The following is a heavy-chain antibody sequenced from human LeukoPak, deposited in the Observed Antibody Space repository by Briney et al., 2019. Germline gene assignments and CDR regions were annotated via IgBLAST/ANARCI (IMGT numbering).Heavy chain of an antibody. J-gene: IGHJ4*02. CDR3: AREKDIVVVPAARGGFDY. V-gene: IGHV1-69*06. Sequence: SVKVSCKASGGTFSSYAISWVRQAPGQGLEWMGGIIPIFGTANYAQKFQGRVTITADKSTSTAYLELSSLRSEDTAVYYCAREKDIVVVPAARGGFDYWGQGTLVTVSS. CDR1: GGTFSSYA. D-gene: IGHD2-2*01. CDR2: IIPIFGTA.